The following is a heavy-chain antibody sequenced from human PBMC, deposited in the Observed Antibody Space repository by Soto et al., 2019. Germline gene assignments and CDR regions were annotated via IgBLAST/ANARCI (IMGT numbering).Heavy chain of an antibody. V-gene: IGHV4-30-2*01. CDR3: AAGGGLPRYY. CDR1: GGSISSGGYS. Sequence: QLQLQESGSGLVKPSQTLSLTCAVSGGSISSGGYSWSWIRQPPGKGLESIGYIYHSGSTYYNPSLKSRATLSVDRAKNQVALKVSSVTAADTAVYYWAAGGGLPRYYWGQGTLVTVSS. CDR2: IYHSGST. D-gene: IGHD3-16*01. J-gene: IGHJ4*02.